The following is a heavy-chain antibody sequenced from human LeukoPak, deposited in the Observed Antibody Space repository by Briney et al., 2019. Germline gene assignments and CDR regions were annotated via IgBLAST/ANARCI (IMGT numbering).Heavy chain of an antibody. CDR2: ISYDGSNK. CDR3: AIGRTYYDFWSGSSLGY. CDR1: GVTFSSYG. V-gene: IGHV3-30*03. J-gene: IGHJ4*02. D-gene: IGHD3-3*01. Sequence: QPGRGLRLSCAASGVTFSSYGMHWGRQAPGRGLGWGAVISYDGSNKYYADSVKGRFTISRDNSKNTLYLQMNSLRAEDTAVYYCAIGRTYYDFWSGSSLGYWGQGTLVTVSS.